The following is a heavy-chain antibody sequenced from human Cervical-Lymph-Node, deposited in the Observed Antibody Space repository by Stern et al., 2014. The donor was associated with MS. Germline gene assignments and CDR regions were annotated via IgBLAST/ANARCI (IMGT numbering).Heavy chain of an antibody. Sequence: QVQLVQSGYELKKTGASVKVSCKASGYTFSQQTIHWLRQAPGQGLEWMGWIDTITGNPTYAQGFSGRYVFSLDTSVRTAYLQINSLKAEDTAVYYCARTSGRHGYFFEHWGQGALVTVSS. D-gene: IGHD3-3*01. V-gene: IGHV7-4-1*02. CDR1: GYTFSQQT. CDR3: ARTSGRHGYFFEH. J-gene: IGHJ4*02. CDR2: IDTITGNP.